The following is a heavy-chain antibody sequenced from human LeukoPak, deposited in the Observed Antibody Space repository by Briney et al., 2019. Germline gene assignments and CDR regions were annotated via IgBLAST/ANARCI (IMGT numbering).Heavy chain of an antibody. D-gene: IGHD3-10*02. J-gene: IGHJ6*04. Sequence: GGSLRLSCAASGFPLSSYAMSWVRQAPGKGLEWVSATSSSDAGTYYADSVRGRFTISRDNAKNSLYLQMNSLRAEDTAVYYCAELGITMIGGVWGKGNTVTISS. CDR2: TSSSDAGT. V-gene: IGHV3-23*01. CDR3: AELGITMIGGV. CDR1: GFPLSSYA.